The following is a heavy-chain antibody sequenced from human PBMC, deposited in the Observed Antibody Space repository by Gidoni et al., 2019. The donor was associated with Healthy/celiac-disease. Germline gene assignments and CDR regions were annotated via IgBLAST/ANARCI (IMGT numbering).Heavy chain of an antibody. CDR2: INAGNGNT. V-gene: IGHV1-3*01. Sequence: QVQLVQSGAEVKKPGASVKVSCKASGYTFTSYALHWVRQAPGQRLEWMGWINAGNGNTKYSQKFQGRVTITRDTSASTAYMELSSLRSEVTAVYYCARGITIFGVVISDYGMDVWGQGTTVTVSS. D-gene: IGHD3-3*01. CDR3: ARGITIFGVVISDYGMDV. J-gene: IGHJ6*02. CDR1: GYTFTSYA.